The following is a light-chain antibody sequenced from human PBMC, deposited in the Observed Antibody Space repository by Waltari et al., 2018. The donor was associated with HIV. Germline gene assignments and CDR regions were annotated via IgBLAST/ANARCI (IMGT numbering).Light chain of an antibody. CDR1: QSVSSY. CDR2: DAS. V-gene: IGKV3-11*01. Sequence: EIVLTQSPATLSLSPGERATLSCRASQSVSSYLAWYQQKPGQAPRLLIYDASNRATGIPVRFSGSGSGTDFTLTISSLEAEDFAVYYWQQRSNWLTFGGGTKVEIK. J-gene: IGKJ4*01. CDR3: QQRSNWLT.